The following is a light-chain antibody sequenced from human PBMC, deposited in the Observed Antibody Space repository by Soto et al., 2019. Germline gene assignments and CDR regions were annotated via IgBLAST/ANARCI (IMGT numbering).Light chain of an antibody. V-gene: IGLV2-11*01. Sequence: QSALAKPRSVSGSPGQSVTVSCSGTSSDVGPYNSVSWYQHHAGEAPTLIIYDVIERPSGVPHRFSGSKSGNTASLTISGLRAEDEADYYCCSYAGSSTWIFGTGTKLTVL. CDR3: CSYAGSSTWI. J-gene: IGLJ2*01. CDR1: SSDVGPYNS. CDR2: DVI.